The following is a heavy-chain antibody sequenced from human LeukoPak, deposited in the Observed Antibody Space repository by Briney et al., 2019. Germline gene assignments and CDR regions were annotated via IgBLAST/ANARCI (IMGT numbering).Heavy chain of an antibody. CDR2: ISGKTGNI. J-gene: IGHJ6*03. CDR3: ARRFLNSHPIYYYMDV. CDR1: GYNCLNYG. V-gene: IGHV1-18*01. D-gene: IGHD2-21*01. Sequence: ASVKISCKASGYNCLNYGIRWVRQAPGQGIEWMGWISGKTGNINYAQKFQARATMTRDTSTSTAYMELRSLRSDDTAVYFCARRFLNSHPIYYYMDVWAKGTTVIVSS.